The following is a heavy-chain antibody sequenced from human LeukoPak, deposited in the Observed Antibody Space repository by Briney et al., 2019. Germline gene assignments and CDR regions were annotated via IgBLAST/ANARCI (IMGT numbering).Heavy chain of an antibody. CDR1: GGSISSSNW. CDR2: DYHSGAT. CDR3: ARGEGYGSVTVHFDY. D-gene: IGHD3-10*01. Sequence: SETLSLTCTVSGGSISSSNWWSWVRQPPGKGLEWIGEDYHSGATNYNPSLRSRVIISADRSSNHFSLRRNTVTAAATSVCYSARGEGYGSVTVHFDYWGRGILVTVSS. J-gene: IGHJ4*02. V-gene: IGHV4-4*02.